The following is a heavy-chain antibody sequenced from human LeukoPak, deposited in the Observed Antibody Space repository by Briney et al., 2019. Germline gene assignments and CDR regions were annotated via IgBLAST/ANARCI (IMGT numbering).Heavy chain of an antibody. J-gene: IGHJ4*02. CDR2: INHSGST. V-gene: IGHV4-34*01. CDR3: ARGAAWLLLGSLSHPAKYYFDY. CDR1: GGSFSGYY. Sequence: SGTLSLTCAVYGGSFSGYYWSWIRQPPGKGLEWIGEINHSGSTNYNPSLKSRVTISVDTSKNQFSLKLSSVTAADTAVYYCARGAAWLLLGSLSHPAKYYFDYWGQGTLVTVSS. D-gene: IGHD3-9*01.